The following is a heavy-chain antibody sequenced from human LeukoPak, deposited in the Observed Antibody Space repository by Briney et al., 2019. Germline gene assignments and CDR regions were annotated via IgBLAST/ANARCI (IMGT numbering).Heavy chain of an antibody. D-gene: IGHD6-6*01. Sequence: PGGSLRLSCAASELTFTSYELNWVRQAPGKGLEWVSYISSSGNTISYADSVKGRFTISRDNAKNSLYLQVISLRAEDTAVYYCARGPSIAARYGAFDIWGQGTMVTVSS. CDR1: ELTFTSYE. CDR2: ISSSGNTI. CDR3: ARGPSIAARYGAFDI. J-gene: IGHJ3*02. V-gene: IGHV3-48*03.